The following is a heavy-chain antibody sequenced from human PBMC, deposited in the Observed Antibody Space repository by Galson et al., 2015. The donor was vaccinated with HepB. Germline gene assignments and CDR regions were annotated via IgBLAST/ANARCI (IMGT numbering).Heavy chain of an antibody. CDR2: FDPEDGET. Sequence: SVKVSCKVSGYTLTELSMHWVRQAPGKGLEWMGGFDPEDGETIYAQKFQGRVTMTEDTSTDTAYLELSSLRSEDTAVYYCAIAPGKSTTGTTGFDIWGRGTKVTVSS. CDR1: GYTLTELS. CDR3: AIAPGKSTTGTTGFDI. D-gene: IGHD1-1*01. J-gene: IGHJ3*02. V-gene: IGHV1-24*01.